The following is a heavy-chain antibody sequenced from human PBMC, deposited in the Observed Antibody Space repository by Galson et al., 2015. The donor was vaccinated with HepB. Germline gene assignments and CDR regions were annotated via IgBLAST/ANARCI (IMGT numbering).Heavy chain of an antibody. CDR2: ISGSGSGGST. Sequence: SLRLSCATSGFTFSSSAMSWVRQAPGKGLEWVSIISGSGSGGSTDYADSVKGRFTISRDNSENTLHLQMNSLRNEDTAVCYCAKQPPPRGDYAFFDSWGQGTLVTVSP. CDR1: GFTFSSSA. V-gene: IGHV3-23*01. J-gene: IGHJ4*02. CDR3: AKQPPPRGDYAFFDS. D-gene: IGHD4-17*01.